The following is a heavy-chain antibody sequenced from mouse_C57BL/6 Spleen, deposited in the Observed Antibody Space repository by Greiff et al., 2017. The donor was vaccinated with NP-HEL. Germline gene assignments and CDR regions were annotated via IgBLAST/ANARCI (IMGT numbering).Heavy chain of an antibody. CDR2: IYPGDGDT. CDR3: ARSYYSNHYAMDY. CDR1: GYAFSSYW. D-gene: IGHD2-5*01. V-gene: IGHV1-80*01. J-gene: IGHJ4*01. Sequence: QVQLKQSGAELVKPGASVKISCKASGYAFSSYWMNWVKQRPGKGLEWIGQIYPGDGDTNYNGKFKGKATLTADKSSSTAYMQLSSLTSEDSAVYFCARSYYSNHYAMDYWGQGTSVTVSS.